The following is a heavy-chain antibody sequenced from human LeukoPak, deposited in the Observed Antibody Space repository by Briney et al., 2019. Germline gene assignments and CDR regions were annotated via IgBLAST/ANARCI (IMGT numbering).Heavy chain of an antibody. V-gene: IGHV3-23*01. D-gene: IGHD2-21*02. J-gene: IGHJ4*02. CDR1: GFTFNNYA. Sequence: GGYLRLSCAASGFTFNNYAMTWVRQAPGKGLEWVSAISGSGGGTYNADSVKGRFTISRDNSKNTLYLQMNSLRAEDTAVYYCAREHCGGDCYRYFFDYWGQGTLVTVSS. CDR2: ISGSGGGT. CDR3: AREHCGGDCYRYFFDY.